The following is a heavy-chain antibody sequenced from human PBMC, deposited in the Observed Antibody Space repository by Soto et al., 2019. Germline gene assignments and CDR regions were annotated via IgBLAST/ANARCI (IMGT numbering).Heavy chain of an antibody. D-gene: IGHD3-10*01. CDR3: ATAGDGRNYYSYGMDV. CDR2: INQSGSA. CDR1: GGSFSGYY. V-gene: IGHV4-34*01. J-gene: IGHJ6*02. Sequence: QVQLQQWGAGLLRPSETLSLTCAIYGGSFSGYYWSWIRQPPGKGLEWIGEINQSGSATYNPSLTSRVTISVDRSKNQISLKMNSVTAADTAIYYCATAGDGRNYYSYGMDVWGQGTTVTVSS.